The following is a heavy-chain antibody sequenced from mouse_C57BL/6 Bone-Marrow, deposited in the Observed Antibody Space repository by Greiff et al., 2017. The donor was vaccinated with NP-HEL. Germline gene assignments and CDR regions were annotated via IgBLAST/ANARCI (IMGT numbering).Heavy chain of an antibody. J-gene: IGHJ1*03. CDR2: FTMYSDAT. CDR3: AREGWSHWYFDV. V-gene: IGHV1-49*01. D-gene: IGHD2-3*01. CDR1: YFAFMASA. Sequence: LQQPGAELVRPGSSVKLSCKASYFAFMASAMHWVKQRPGHGLEWIGSFTMYSDATEYSENFKGKATLTANTSSSTAYMELSSLTSEDSAVYYCAREGWSHWYFDVWGTGTTVTVSS.